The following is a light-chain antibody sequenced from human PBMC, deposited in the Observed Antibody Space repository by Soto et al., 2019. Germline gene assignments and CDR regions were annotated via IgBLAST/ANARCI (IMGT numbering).Light chain of an antibody. CDR1: QSVSSSH. CDR2: GAS. Sequence: EIVLTQSPGTLSLSPGERATLSCRASQSVSSSHLAWYQQKPGQATRLLIYGASSRATGIPDSFSGSGSGTDFTLTNSRLEPEDFAVYYCQQDGSLPEGFTFGPGTKVDSK. V-gene: IGKV3-20*01. J-gene: IGKJ3*01. CDR3: QQDGSLPEGFT.